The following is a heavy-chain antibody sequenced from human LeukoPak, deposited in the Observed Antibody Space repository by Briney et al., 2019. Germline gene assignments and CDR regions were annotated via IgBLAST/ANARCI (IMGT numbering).Heavy chain of an antibody. Sequence: ASVTVSCKASGYTFTSYYMHWVRHAPGQGLEWMGIINPSGGSTSYAQKFQGRVTMTRDMSTSTVYMELSSLRTEDTAVYYCARLIPYYYDSSGYSSEVDYWGQGTLVTVSS. CDR2: INPSGGST. CDR1: GYTFTSYY. J-gene: IGHJ4*02. D-gene: IGHD3-22*01. CDR3: ARLIPYYYDSSGYSSEVDY. V-gene: IGHV1-46*01.